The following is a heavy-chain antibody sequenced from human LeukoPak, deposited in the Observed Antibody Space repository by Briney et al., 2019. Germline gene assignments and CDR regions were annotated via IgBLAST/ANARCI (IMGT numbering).Heavy chain of an antibody. V-gene: IGHV3-7*01. CDR1: GFTFSTYW. CDR3: ARDRGVAADGTVGWFDP. D-gene: IGHD6-13*01. CDR2: IKQDGSGK. J-gene: IGHJ5*02. Sequence: PGGSPRLSCAASGFTFSTYWMTWVRQAPGKGLEWVANIKQDGSGKTYVDSVKGRFTISRDNAKNSLYLQMNSLRAEDTAVYYCARDRGVAADGTVGWFDPWGKGTLVTVSS.